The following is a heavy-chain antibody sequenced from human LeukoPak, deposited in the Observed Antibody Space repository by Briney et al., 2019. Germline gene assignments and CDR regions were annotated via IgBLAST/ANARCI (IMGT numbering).Heavy chain of an antibody. Sequence: TSETLSLTCAVYGGSFSGYYWSWIRQPPGKGLEWIGEINHSGGTNHNPSLKSRVTISVDTSKNQFSLKLSSVTAADTAVYYCARRWFGEYYFDYWGQGTLVTVSS. CDR2: INHSGGT. J-gene: IGHJ4*02. CDR1: GGSFSGYY. V-gene: IGHV4-34*01. CDR3: ARRWFGEYYFDY. D-gene: IGHD3-10*01.